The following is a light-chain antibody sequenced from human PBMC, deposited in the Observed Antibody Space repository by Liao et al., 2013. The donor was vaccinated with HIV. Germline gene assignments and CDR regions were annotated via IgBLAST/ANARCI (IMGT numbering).Light chain of an antibody. CDR2: QDS. V-gene: IGLV3-1*01. CDR1: RLGDKY. Sequence: SYDLTQPPSVSVSPGQTARITCSGDRLGDKYACWYQQRPGQSPVLAIYQDSKRPSGIPERFSGSNSGNTATLTISGTQAMDEADYYCQAWDSSTAVFGGGTKLTVL. CDR3: QAWDSSTAV. J-gene: IGLJ2*01.